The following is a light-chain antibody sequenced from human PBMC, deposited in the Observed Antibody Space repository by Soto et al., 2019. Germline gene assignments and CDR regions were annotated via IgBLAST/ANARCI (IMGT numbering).Light chain of an antibody. J-gene: IGLJ1*01. V-gene: IGLV1-51*01. CDR2: DDD. CDR1: SSNIGGNS. CDR3: GSWDSSLSAYV. Sequence: QAVLTQPPSVSAAPVQRATISCSGSSSNIGGNSVSWYQQLPGTAPKLLIYDDDKRPSGIPDRFSGSKSGTSATLGITGFQTGDEADYYCGSWDSSLSAYVFGPGTKVTVL.